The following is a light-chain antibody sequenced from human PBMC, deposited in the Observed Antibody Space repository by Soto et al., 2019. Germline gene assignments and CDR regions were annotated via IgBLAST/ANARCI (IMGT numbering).Light chain of an antibody. CDR1: QSVSKKY. V-gene: IGKV3-20*01. J-gene: IGKJ1*01. Sequence: IALTPSLGTLPLSPAVCASLSCRASQSVSKKYLAWYKQKPGQAPRVLIYGASNRATGIPDRFSGSGSGTDFTLTISRLQPEDFAVDYCQQYGSSGTFGQGTKVDI. CDR2: GAS. CDR3: QQYGSSGT.